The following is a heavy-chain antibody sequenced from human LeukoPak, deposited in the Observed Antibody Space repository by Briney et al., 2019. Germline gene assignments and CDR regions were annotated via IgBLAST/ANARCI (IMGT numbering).Heavy chain of an antibody. Sequence: SGGSLRLSCAASGFTFSTYNMNWVRQAPGKGLEWVSSITSSSSYIYYADSVKGRFTISRDNAKNSLYLQMNSLRAEDTAVYYCARTYYDILTGYNPYFDYWGQGTLVTVSS. J-gene: IGHJ4*02. D-gene: IGHD3-9*01. CDR2: ITSSSSYI. V-gene: IGHV3-21*01. CDR3: ARTYYDILTGYNPYFDY. CDR1: GFTFSTYN.